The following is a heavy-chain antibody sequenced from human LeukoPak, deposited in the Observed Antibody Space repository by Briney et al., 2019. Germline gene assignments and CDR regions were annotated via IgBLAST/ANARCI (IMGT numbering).Heavy chain of an antibody. CDR2: ISGSGDSV. D-gene: IGHD3-3*01. Sequence: PGGSLRLSCAASGFTFRNYAMAWVRQAQGKGLECASAISGSGDSVRYADSVKGRFTISRDNSKNTLYLQMNNLRAEDTALYYCARDFWATNYYYGIDVWGQGTTVTVSS. CDR1: GFTFRNYA. J-gene: IGHJ6*02. V-gene: IGHV3-23*01. CDR3: ARDFWATNYYYGIDV.